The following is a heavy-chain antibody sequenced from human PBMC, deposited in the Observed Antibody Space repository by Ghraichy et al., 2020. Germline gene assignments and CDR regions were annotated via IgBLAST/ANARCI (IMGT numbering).Heavy chain of an antibody. CDR1: GFTFSSYA. D-gene: IGHD3-22*01. Sequence: GGSLRLSCVASGFTFSSYAMSWVRQAPGKGLEWVSAISGSGGSTYYADSVKGRFTISRDNSKNTLYLQMYSLRAEDTAVYYCAKDSDYDSSERIDYWGQGALVTVSS. CDR2: ISGSGGST. V-gene: IGHV3-23*01. J-gene: IGHJ4*02. CDR3: AKDSDYDSSERIDY.